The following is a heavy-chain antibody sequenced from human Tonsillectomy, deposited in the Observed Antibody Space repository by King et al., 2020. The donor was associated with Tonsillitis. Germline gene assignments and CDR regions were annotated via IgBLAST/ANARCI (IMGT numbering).Heavy chain of an antibody. CDR1: GFTFSSYW. V-gene: IGHV3-7*03. J-gene: IGHJ6*02. Sequence: VQLVESGGGLVQPGGSLRLSCAASGFTFSSYWMNWVRQAPGKGLEWVANIKQDGSEKYYVDSVKGRFTISRDNAKNSLYLQMNNLRAEDTALYYCARADDILTFPYGVDVWGQGTTVSVSS. CDR2: IKQDGSEK. CDR3: ARADDILTFPYGVDV. D-gene: IGHD3-9*01.